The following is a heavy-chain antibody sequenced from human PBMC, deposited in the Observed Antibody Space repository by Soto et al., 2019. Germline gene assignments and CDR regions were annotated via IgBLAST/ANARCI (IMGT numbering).Heavy chain of an antibody. J-gene: IGHJ6*02. CDR1: GYTLTELS. V-gene: IGHV1-24*01. D-gene: IGHD2-8*01. CDR2: FDPEDGET. CDR3: ATKTDCTNGVCYRGWYYYGMDV. Sequence: ASVKVSCKVSGYTLTELSMHWVRQAPGKGLEWMGGFDPEDGETIYAQKFQGRVTMTEDTSTDTAYMELSSLRSEDTAVYYCATKTDCTNGVCYRGWYYYGMDVWGQGTTVTVPS.